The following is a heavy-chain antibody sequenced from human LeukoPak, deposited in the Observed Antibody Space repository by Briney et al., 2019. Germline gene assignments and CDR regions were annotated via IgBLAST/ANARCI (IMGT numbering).Heavy chain of an antibody. CDR2: IYYSGST. CDR3: ARGAIAASDAFDI. Sequence: SETLSLTCTVSGGSISSYYWSWIRQPPGKGLGWIGYIYYSGSTNYNPSLKSRVTISVDTSKNQFSLKLSSVTAADTAVYYCARGAIAASDAFDIWGQGTMVTVSS. D-gene: IGHD2-15*01. J-gene: IGHJ3*02. CDR1: GGSISSYY. V-gene: IGHV4-59*01.